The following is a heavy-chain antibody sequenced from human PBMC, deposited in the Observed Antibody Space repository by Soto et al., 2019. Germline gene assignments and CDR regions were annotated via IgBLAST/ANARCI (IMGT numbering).Heavy chain of an antibody. CDR1: GFSFSSYA. V-gene: IGHV3-23*01. CDR2: ISAGGDGT. J-gene: IGHJ4*02. D-gene: IGHD1-26*01. Sequence: SGGSLRLSCAASGFSFSSYAMGWVRQAPGKGLDWVSSISAGGDGTYYADSVKGRFTISRDNSKNTVYLQMSGLRADDTAVYYCADGGRYPYYWGPGTLVTVSS. CDR3: ADGGRYPYY.